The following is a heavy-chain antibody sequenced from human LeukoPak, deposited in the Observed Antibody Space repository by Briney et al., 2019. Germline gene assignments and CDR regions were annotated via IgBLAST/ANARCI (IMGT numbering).Heavy chain of an antibody. V-gene: IGHV1-18*04. CDR1: GYTFTGYY. CDR3: ARYGDSSAFDI. Sequence: ASVKVSCKASGYTFTGYYMHWVRQAPGQGLEWMGWISAYNGNTNYAQKLQGRVTMTTDTSTSTAYMELRSPRSDDTAVYYCARYGDSSAFDIWGQGTMVTVSS. D-gene: IGHD4-17*01. J-gene: IGHJ3*02. CDR2: ISAYNGNT.